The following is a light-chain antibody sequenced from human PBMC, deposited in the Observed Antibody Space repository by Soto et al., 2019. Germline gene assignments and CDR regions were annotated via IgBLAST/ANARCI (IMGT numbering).Light chain of an antibody. CDR3: QQRSNWPHSIT. CDR2: GAS. CDR1: QSVTSSS. V-gene: IGKV3D-20*02. Sequence: EIVLTQFPGTLSLSPGERATLSCRASQSVTSSSLAWYQQKVGRAPRVLIYGASNRATGIPDRFSGSGSETDFTLTISSLEPEDFAVYYCQQRSNWPHSITFGQGTRLEIK. J-gene: IGKJ5*01.